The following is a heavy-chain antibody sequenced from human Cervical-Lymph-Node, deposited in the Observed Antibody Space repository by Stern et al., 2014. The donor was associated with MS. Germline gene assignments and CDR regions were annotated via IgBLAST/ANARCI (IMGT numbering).Heavy chain of an antibody. CDR3: AKAGTTVTWGYYYYAMDV. D-gene: IGHD1/OR15-1a*01. CDR1: GFTLSDYA. V-gene: IGHV3-30*18. Sequence: VQLEESGGGVVQPGGSLKLSCAASGFTLSDYAMHWVRQAPGKGLEWVAIISYDGSETYYADCVKDRFTISRDNSENKVLLQMNSLGGEDTAVYYCAKAGTTVTWGYYYYAMDVWGQGTTGTVSS. J-gene: IGHJ6*02. CDR2: ISYDGSET.